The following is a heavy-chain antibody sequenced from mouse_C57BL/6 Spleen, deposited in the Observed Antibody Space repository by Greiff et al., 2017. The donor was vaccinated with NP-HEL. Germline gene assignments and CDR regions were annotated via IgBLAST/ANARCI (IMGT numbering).Heavy chain of an antibody. CDR1: GFTFSDYG. V-gene: IGHV5-17*01. CDR2: ISSGSSTI. Sequence: VQLKESGGGLVKPGGSLKLSCAASGFTFSDYGMHWVRQAPEKGLEWVAYISSGSSTIYYADTVKGRFTISRDNAKNTLFLQMTSLRSEDTAMYYCASGRYGSSFFDYWGQGTTLTVSS. CDR3: ASGRYGSSFFDY. J-gene: IGHJ2*01. D-gene: IGHD1-1*01.